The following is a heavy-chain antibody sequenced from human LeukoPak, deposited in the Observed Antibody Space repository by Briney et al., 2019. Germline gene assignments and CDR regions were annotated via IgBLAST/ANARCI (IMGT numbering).Heavy chain of an antibody. Sequence: GGSLRLSCAASGFTVSGNYMSWVRQAPGKGLEWVSLIYSGGTTYYADSVKGRFTISRDNSKNTLYLQMNSLRAEDTAVYYCAKDRAVAGTVSYFDYWGQGTLVTVSS. D-gene: IGHD6-19*01. CDR2: IYSGGTT. CDR1: GFTVSGNY. J-gene: IGHJ4*02. V-gene: IGHV3-53*05. CDR3: AKDRAVAGTVSYFDY.